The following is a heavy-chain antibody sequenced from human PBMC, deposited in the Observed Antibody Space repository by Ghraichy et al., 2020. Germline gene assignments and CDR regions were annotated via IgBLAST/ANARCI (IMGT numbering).Heavy chain of an antibody. Sequence: SETLSLTCTVSGGSISSGGYYWSWIRQHPGKGLEWIGYIYYSGSTYYNPSLKSRVTISVDTSKNQFSLKLSSVTAADTAVYYCARDVYDSSVQAPDYWGQGTLVTVSS. J-gene: IGHJ4*02. CDR2: IYYSGST. V-gene: IGHV4-31*03. CDR1: GGSISSGGYY. CDR3: ARDVYDSSVQAPDY. D-gene: IGHD3-22*01.